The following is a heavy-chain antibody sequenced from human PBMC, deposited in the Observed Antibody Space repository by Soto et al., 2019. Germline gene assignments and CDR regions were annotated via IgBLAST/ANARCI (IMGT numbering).Heavy chain of an antibody. D-gene: IGHD3-10*01. CDR3: ARDLGDVTDENWFDP. CDR1: GGTFSSYT. CDR2: IIPILGIA. V-gene: IGHV1-69*08. J-gene: IGHJ5*02. Sequence: QVQLVQSGAEVKKPGSSVKVSCKASGGTFSSYTISWVRQAPGQGLEWMGRIIPILGIANYAQKFQGRVTITADKSTSTAYMELSSVRSEDTAVYYCARDLGDVTDENWFDPWGQGTLVTVSS.